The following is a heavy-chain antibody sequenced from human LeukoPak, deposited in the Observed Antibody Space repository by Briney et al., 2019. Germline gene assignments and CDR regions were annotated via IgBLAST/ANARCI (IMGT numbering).Heavy chain of an antibody. Sequence: ASVKVSCKASGYTLTSYGISWARQAPGQGLEWMGWISAYNGITNCAQKLQRRVTMTTETSTSTAYMELRSLRSDDTAVYSCARGLTMVRGVIAYWGQGTLVTVSS. CDR1: GYTLTSYG. CDR2: ISAYNGIT. D-gene: IGHD3-10*01. V-gene: IGHV1-18*01. CDR3: ARGLTMVRGVIAY. J-gene: IGHJ4*02.